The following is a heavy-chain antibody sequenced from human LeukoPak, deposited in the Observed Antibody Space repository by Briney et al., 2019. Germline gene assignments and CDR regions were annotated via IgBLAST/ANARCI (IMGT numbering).Heavy chain of an antibody. V-gene: IGHV3-48*01. CDR2: IKRNSSTT. J-gene: IGHJ3*02. CDR1: GFTFSSYD. Sequence: SGGSLRLSCAASGFTFSSYDMNWVRQAPGRGLEWVSYIKRNSSTTYYADSVKGRFTISRDNAKNSLYLQMNNLRTEDTAVYYCARYGAARGGHAVFDIWGQGTVVTVSS. D-gene: IGHD3-10*01. CDR3: ARYGAARGGHAVFDI.